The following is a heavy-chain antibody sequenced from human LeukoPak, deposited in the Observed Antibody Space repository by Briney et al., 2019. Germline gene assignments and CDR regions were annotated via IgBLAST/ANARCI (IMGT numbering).Heavy chain of an antibody. V-gene: IGHV4-4*07. CDR1: GGSISSYY. CDR3: ARSRQTTATKAPYYFDY. D-gene: IGHD4-11*01. J-gene: IGHJ4*02. CDR2: IYTSGST. Sequence: SETLSLTCTVSGGSISSYYWSWIRQPAGKGLEWIGRIYTSGSTNYNPSLKSRVTISVDTSKNQFSLRLISVTAADTAVYYCARSRQTTATKAPYYFDYWGQGTLVTVSS.